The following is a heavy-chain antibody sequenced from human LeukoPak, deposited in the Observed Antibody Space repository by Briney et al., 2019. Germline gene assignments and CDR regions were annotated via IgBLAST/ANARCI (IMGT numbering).Heavy chain of an antibody. D-gene: IGHD6-19*01. CDR2: INQGGSET. CDR1: QFTFSNYC. J-gene: IGHJ4*02. Sequence: GGSLRLSCAASQFTFSNYCMSWLRQAPGKGLEWVANINQGGSETHYVDSVKGRFTISRDNSKHSLYLQMNSLSVDDTAVYYFARDGRGFSGNWGQGTLVTV. CDR3: ARDGRGFSGN. V-gene: IGHV3-7*01.